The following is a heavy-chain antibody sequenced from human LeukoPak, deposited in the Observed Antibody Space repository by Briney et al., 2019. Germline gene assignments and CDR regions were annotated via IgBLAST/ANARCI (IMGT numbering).Heavy chain of an antibody. CDR2: INHSGST. V-gene: IGHV4-34*01. CDR1: GGSFSGYY. D-gene: IGHD3-22*01. CDR3: ARQKGVDYYDSSGYPGDAFDI. J-gene: IGHJ3*02. Sequence: SETLSLTCAVYGGSFSGYYWSWIRQPPGKGLEWIGEINHSGSTNYNPSLKSRVTISVDTSKNQFSLKLSSVTAADTAVYYCARQKGVDYYDSSGYPGDAFDIWGQGTMVTVSP.